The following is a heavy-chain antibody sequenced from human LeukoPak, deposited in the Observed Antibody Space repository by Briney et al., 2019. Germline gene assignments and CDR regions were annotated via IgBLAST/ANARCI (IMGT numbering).Heavy chain of an antibody. Sequence: GGSMRLAWAASGFTVSSNYMSWVRQAPGKGLEWVSVIYSGGSTYYADSVKGRFTISRDNSKNTLYLQMNSLRAEDTAVYYCASSLDCSSTSCSYYYMDVWGKGTTVTVSS. J-gene: IGHJ6*03. D-gene: IGHD2-2*01. V-gene: IGHV3-53*01. CDR1: GFTVSSNY. CDR2: IYSGGST. CDR3: ASSLDCSSTSCSYYYMDV.